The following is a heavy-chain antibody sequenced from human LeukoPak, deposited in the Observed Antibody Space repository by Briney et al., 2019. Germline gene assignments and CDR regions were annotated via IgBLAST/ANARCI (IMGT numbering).Heavy chain of an antibody. CDR1: GYSISSGYY. CDR2: IYHSGST. D-gene: IGHD3-3*01. V-gene: IGHV4-38-2*01. J-gene: IGHJ4*02. CDR3: ARSGLRFLEWLLFIDY. Sequence: SETLSLTCAVSGYSISSGYYWGWIRQPPGKGLEWIGSIYHSGSTYYNPSLKSRVTISVDTSKNQFSLKLSSVTAADTAAYYCARSGLRFLEWLLFIDYWGQGTLVTVSS.